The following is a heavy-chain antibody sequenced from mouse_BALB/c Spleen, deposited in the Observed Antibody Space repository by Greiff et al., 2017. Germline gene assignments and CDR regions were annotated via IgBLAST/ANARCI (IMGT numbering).Heavy chain of an antibody. J-gene: IGHJ2*01. V-gene: IGHV1S81*02. CDR3: ARLGNGNFPFDY. CDR1: GYTFTSYW. Sequence: QVQLQQPGAELVKPGASVKLSCKASGYTFTSYWMHWVKQRPGQGLEWIGEINPSNGRTNYNEKFKSKATLTVDKSSSTAYIQLSSLTSEDSAVYYCARLGNGNFPFDYWGQGTTLTVSS. D-gene: IGHD2-1*01. CDR2: INPSNGRT.